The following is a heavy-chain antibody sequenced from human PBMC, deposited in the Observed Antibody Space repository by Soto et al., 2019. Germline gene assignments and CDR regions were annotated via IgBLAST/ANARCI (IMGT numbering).Heavy chain of an antibody. Sequence: ASVKVSCKASGDTFTTNYLHWVRQAPGQGLEWMGRINPNNGATLYAQEFQGRLILTTDTSTSTVYMDLNSVKSEDSAVYYCASRVLCDMDVWGQGTTVTV. CDR1: GDTFTTNY. D-gene: IGHD2-21*01. CDR3: ASRVLCDMDV. CDR2: INPNNGAT. J-gene: IGHJ6*02. V-gene: IGHV1-46*01.